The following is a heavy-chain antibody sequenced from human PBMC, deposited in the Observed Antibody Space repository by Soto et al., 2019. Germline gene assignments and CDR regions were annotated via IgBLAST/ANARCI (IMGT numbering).Heavy chain of an antibody. D-gene: IGHD2-21*02. CDR3: AKAARDCGGDCYSSYFDS. V-gene: IGHV3-23*01. CDR2: ITGNAANT. CDR1: RFTFGGYA. Sequence: GGSLRLFSSASRFTFGGYAMSWVRQAPGKGLEWVSGITGNAANTVYADSVKGRFTISRDNSKNALYLQLNSLRAEDTAVYFCAKAARDCGGDCYSSYFDSWGQGALVTVSS. J-gene: IGHJ4*02.